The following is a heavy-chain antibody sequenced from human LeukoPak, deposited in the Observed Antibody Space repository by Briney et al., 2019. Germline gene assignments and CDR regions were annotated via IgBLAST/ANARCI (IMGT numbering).Heavy chain of an antibody. Sequence: PGGSLRLSCAASGFTFDDYGMSWVRQAPGKGLEWVSAISGSGGSTYYADSVKGRFTISRDNSKNTLYLQMNSLRAEDTAVYYCANDMTADYWGQGTLVTVSS. CDR1: GFTFDDYG. V-gene: IGHV3-23*01. CDR3: ANDMTADY. CDR2: ISGSGGST. J-gene: IGHJ4*02.